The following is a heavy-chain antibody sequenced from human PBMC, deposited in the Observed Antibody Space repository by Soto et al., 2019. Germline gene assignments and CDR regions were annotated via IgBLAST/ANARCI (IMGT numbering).Heavy chain of an antibody. Sequence: ASVKVSCKASGYTFTSYDINWVRQATGQGLEWMGWMNPNSGNTGYAQKFQGRVTMTRNTSISTAYMELSSLRSDDTAVYYCARDITIFGVVIPYFDYWGQGTLVTVSS. J-gene: IGHJ4*02. CDR2: MNPNSGNT. CDR3: ARDITIFGVVIPYFDY. V-gene: IGHV1-8*01. CDR1: GYTFTSYD. D-gene: IGHD3-3*01.